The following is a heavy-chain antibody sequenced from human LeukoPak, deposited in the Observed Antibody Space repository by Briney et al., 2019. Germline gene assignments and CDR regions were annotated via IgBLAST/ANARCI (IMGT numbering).Heavy chain of an antibody. CDR2: IKSKANSYAT. CDR1: GFTSSGSA. CDR3: TRLKVAVAGTYYFDY. Sequence: PGGSLRLSCAASGFTSSGSAMHWVRQASGKGLEWVGRIKSKANSYATAYAASVKGRFTISRDDSKNTAYLQMNSLKTEDTAVYYCTRLKVAVAGTYYFDYWGQGTLVTVSS. V-gene: IGHV3-73*01. J-gene: IGHJ4*02. D-gene: IGHD6-19*01.